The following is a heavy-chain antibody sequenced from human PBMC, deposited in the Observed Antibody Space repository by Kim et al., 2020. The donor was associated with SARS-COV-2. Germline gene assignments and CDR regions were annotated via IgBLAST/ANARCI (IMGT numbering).Heavy chain of an antibody. Sequence: SETLSLTCAVYGESFSGFYWTWIRQPPGKGLEWIGEINYSGRANYNPSLESRVTISADTSKNQLPLRLTSATAADTTLYYCAGRDMKRGIDNWGQGTLVT. CDR3: AGRDMKRGIDN. V-gene: IGHV4-34*01. CDR2: INYSGRA. J-gene: IGHJ4*02. CDR1: GESFSGFY. D-gene: IGHD3-10*01.